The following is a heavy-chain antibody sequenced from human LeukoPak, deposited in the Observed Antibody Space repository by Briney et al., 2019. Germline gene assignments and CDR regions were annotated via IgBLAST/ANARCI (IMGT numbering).Heavy chain of an antibody. CDR3: AIPQGYDDSWRFDY. CDR1: GFTFSSYA. CDR2: ISGSGGST. J-gene: IGHJ4*02. Sequence: TGGSLRLSCAASGFTFSSYAMSWVRQAPGKGLEWASAISGSGGSTYYADSVKGLFTISRDNSKNTLYLQMNSLRAEDTAVHYCAIPQGYDDSWRFDYWGQGTLVTVSA. D-gene: IGHD5-12*01. V-gene: IGHV3-23*01.